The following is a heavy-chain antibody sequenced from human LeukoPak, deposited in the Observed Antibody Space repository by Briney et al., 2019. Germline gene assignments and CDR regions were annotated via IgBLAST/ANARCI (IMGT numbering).Heavy chain of an antibody. CDR1: GFTFDDYA. D-gene: IGHD3-22*01. CDR3: AKGDSSGYYPNYFDY. Sequence: PGRSLRLSCAASGFTFDDYAMHWVRQAPGKGLEWVSLISWDGGSTYYADSVKGRFTISRDNSKNSLYLQMNSLRAEDTALYYCAKGDSSGYYPNYFDYWGQGTLVTVSS. CDR2: ISWDGGST. J-gene: IGHJ4*02. V-gene: IGHV3-43D*03.